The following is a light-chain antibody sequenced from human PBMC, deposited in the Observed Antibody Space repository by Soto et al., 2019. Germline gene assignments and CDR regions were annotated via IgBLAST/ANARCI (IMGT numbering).Light chain of an antibody. CDR1: SSDVGSYNH. V-gene: IGLV2-14*01. Sequence: QSVLTQPASVSGSPGQSITISCSGTSSDVGSYNHVAWYQQFPGKTPKLIIYEVTYRPSGVSHRFSASKSGNTASLTISGLQAEDEADYYCISYTGSSTSYVSGTGTKVTVL. CDR3: ISYTGSSTSYV. CDR2: EVT. J-gene: IGLJ1*01.